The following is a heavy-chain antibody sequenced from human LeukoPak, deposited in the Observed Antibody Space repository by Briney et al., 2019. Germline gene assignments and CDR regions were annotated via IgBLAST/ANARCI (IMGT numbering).Heavy chain of an antibody. CDR1: GFMFSNSW. CDR2: MKTDGTRI. CDR3: ARGADHGGSYYPD. J-gene: IGHJ4*02. D-gene: IGHD3-10*01. Sequence: PGGSLRLSCAASGFMFSNSWMYWVRQGPGKGPVWVSRMKTDGTRIEYADSVKSRFTISRDNAKNTLFLQMSSLRVEDTAVYYCARGADHGGSYYPDWGQGTRVTVSS. V-gene: IGHV3-74*01.